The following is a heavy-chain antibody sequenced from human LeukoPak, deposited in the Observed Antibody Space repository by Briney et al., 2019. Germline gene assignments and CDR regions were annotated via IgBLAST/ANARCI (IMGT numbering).Heavy chain of an antibody. Sequence: SETLSLTCTVSGGSISSYYWSWIRQPPGKGLEWIGYIYYSGSTNYNPSLKSRVTISVDTSKNQFSLKLSSVTAADTAVHYCARDDSSGYWRYWGQGTLVTVSS. CDR2: IYYSGST. J-gene: IGHJ4*02. CDR3: ARDDSSGYWRY. CDR1: GGSISSYY. V-gene: IGHV4-59*01. D-gene: IGHD3-22*01.